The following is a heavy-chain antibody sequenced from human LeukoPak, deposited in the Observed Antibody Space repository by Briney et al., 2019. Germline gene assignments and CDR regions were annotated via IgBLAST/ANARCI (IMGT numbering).Heavy chain of an antibody. CDR3: ARDSYGYHLYYFDY. J-gene: IGHJ4*02. CDR2: IDGGGGRT. D-gene: IGHD5-18*01. Sequence: GGSLRLSCTASGFAFSSYAMSWVRQAPGVGLEWVSAIDGGGGRTWHADSVRGRFTISRDNSKNTLFMQMNSLRAEDTAVYYCARDSYGYHLYYFDYWGQGTLVTVSS. V-gene: IGHV3-23*01. CDR1: GFAFSSYA.